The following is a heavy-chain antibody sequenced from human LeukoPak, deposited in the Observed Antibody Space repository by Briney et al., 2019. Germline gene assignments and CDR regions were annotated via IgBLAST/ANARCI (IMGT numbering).Heavy chain of an antibody. J-gene: IGHJ4*02. CDR3: ARWARYGSHPEGVGW. Sequence: PGGSLRLSCAASGFTFSTYAMHWVRQAPGKGLEYVSAISSNGDTTYYANSVKGRFTISRDNSKNTLYLQMASLRAEDMAVYYCARWARYGSHPEGVGWWGQGTLVTVSS. CDR2: ISSNGDTT. D-gene: IGHD3-16*01. V-gene: IGHV3-64*01. CDR1: GFTFSTYA.